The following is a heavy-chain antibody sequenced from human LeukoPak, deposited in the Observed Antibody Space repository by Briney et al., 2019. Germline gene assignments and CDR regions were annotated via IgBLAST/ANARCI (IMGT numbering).Heavy chain of an antibody. Sequence: ASVKVSCKTSGYTFTDYYIHWVRQAPGQGLEWMGWINPNSGETNSAQKFQGRVTMTGDTSISTAYMELRRVTSDDTAVYYCTRDRDYSNTERGFDYWGQGTLVTVSS. D-gene: IGHD4-11*01. CDR2: INPNSGET. CDR3: TRDRDYSNTERGFDY. CDR1: GYTFTDYY. J-gene: IGHJ4*02. V-gene: IGHV1-2*02.